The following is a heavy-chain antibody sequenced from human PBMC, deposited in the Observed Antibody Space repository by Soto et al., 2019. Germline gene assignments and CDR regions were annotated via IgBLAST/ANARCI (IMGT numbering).Heavy chain of an antibody. CDR2: ISDSGATT. Sequence: GGSLRLSCAASGFPFGENAMSWVRQAPGKGLEWVSGISDSGATTYYADSVRGRFTISRDNSKNTLYLQMKSLRAEDSASYYCAKEDTSSGSPDYWGQGALVTVS. CDR1: GFPFGENA. CDR3: AKEDTSSGSPDY. D-gene: IGHD6-19*01. J-gene: IGHJ4*02. V-gene: IGHV3-23*01.